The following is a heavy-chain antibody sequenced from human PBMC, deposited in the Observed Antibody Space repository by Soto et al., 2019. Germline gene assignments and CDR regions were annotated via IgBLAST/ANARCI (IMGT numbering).Heavy chain of an antibody. CDR2: MNPNSGNT. CDR1: GYTFTSYD. D-gene: IGHD3-3*01. CDR3: ARYYDFWSGYDAFDI. Sequence: ASVKVSCKASGYTFTSYDINWVRQATGQGLEWMGWMNPNSGNTGYAQKFQGRVTMTRNTSISTAYMELSSLRSEDTAVYYCARYYDFWSGYDAFDIWAQGTLVTVSS. V-gene: IGHV1-8*01. J-gene: IGHJ3*02.